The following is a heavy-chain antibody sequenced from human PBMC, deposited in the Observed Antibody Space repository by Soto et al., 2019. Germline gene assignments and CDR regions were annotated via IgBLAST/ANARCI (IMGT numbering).Heavy chain of an antibody. Sequence: SGGSLRLSCAASGFTFSSYAMSWVRQAPGKGLEWVSAISGSGGSTYYADSVKGRFTITRDNSKNTLYLQMNSLRAEDTAVYYCAKDLDSSGYYFYFDYWGQGTLVTVS. D-gene: IGHD3-22*01. CDR2: ISGSGGST. CDR1: GFTFSSYA. V-gene: IGHV3-23*01. J-gene: IGHJ4*02. CDR3: AKDLDSSGYYFYFDY.